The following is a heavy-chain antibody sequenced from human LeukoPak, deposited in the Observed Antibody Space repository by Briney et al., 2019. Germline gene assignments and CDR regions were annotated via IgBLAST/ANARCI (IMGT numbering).Heavy chain of an antibody. CDR3: ASDGAKFGALTYYYYMDV. V-gene: IGHV3-23*01. D-gene: IGHD3-10*01. CDR1: GLTFSSYA. Sequence: GGSLRLSCAFSGLTFSSYAMTWVRQAPGKGLEWVSAVSGGGGSTYYADSVRGRFTISRDNSKNTLYLQMNSLKAEDTAVYYCASDGAKFGALTYYYYMDVWGKGTTVTASS. CDR2: VSGGGGST. J-gene: IGHJ6*03.